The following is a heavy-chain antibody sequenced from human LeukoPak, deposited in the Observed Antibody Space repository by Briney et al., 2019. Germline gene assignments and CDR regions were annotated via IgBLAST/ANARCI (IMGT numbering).Heavy chain of an antibody. CDR2: IYSGGST. CDR3: ARSRDGYNYGYDY. D-gene: IGHD5-24*01. V-gene: IGHV3-66*01. J-gene: IGHJ4*02. Sequence: GGSLRLSCAASGFTFSSYWMSWVRQAPGKGLEWVSVIYSGGSTYYADSVKGRFTISRDNSKNTLYLQMNSLRAEDTAVYYCARSRDGYNYGYDYWGQGTLVTVSS. CDR1: GFTFSSYW.